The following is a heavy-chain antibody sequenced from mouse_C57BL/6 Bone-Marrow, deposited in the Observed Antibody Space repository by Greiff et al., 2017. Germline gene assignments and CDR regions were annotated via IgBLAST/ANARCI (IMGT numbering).Heavy chain of an antibody. CDR3: ARERKFGCYGSSCAMDY. J-gene: IGHJ4*01. V-gene: IGHV1-26*01. Sequence: VQLQQSGPELVKPGASVKISCKASGYTFTDYYMNWVKQSHGKSLEWIGDINPNNGGTSYNQKFKGQATLTVDKSSSTAYMELRSLTSEDSAVYYGARERKFGCYGSSCAMDYWGQGTSVTVSS. D-gene: IGHD1-1*01. CDR2: INPNNGGT. CDR1: GYTFTDYY.